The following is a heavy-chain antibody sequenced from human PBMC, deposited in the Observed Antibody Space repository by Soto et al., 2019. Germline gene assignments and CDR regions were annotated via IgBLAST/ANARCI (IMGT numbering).Heavy chain of an antibody. Sequence: QVQLVQSGAEVKKPGSSVTVSCKASGGTFGSYAIIWVRQAPGQGLEWMGGIIPMYGTTNYAQKFQGRVTMVADKSTSTVYMDLGSLRTDDSAVYYCARGFADSSAWFDHWGQGTVVTVSS. CDR2: IIPMYGTT. CDR1: GGTFGSYA. CDR3: ARGFADSSAWFDH. J-gene: IGHJ5*02. V-gene: IGHV1-69*06. D-gene: IGHD3-22*01.